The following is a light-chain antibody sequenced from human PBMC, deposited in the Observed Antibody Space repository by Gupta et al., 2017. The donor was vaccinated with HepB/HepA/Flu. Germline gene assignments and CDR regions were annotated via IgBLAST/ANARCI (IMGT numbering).Light chain of an antibody. CDR1: SYNIGTNY. CDR2: KTN. CDR3: AACDDSVSDPV. Sequence: QSVQTQPPSASGTPAQRVTISCSGSSYNIGTNYVYWYKQLPGTATQLLIYKTNQRPSWVADLLSGSKSGTSSSLAISGLRSEDEVDYYCAACDDSVSDPVFGGGTKLTV. V-gene: IGLV1-47*01. J-gene: IGLJ3*02.